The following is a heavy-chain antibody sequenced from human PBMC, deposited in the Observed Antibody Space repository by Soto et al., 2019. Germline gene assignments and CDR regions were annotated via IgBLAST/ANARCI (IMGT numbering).Heavy chain of an antibody. Sequence: QVQLVQSGAEVKKPGSSVKVSCKASGGTFSSYAISWVRQAPGQGLEWMGGIIPIFGTANYAQKFQGRVSMTTDTSTSTAYMELRSLRSDDTAVYHCARVNYDNGHAFDVWGQGTMVTVSS. D-gene: IGHD3-22*01. CDR2: IIPIFGTA. CDR3: ARVNYDNGHAFDV. J-gene: IGHJ3*01. CDR1: GGTFSSYA. V-gene: IGHV1-69*06.